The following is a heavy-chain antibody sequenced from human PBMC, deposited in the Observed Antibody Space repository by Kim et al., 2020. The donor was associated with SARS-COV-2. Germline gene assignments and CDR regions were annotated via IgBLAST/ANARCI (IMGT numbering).Heavy chain of an antibody. J-gene: IGHJ2*01. CDR3: ARGGVGGFDL. CDR1: GFTFTHYW. V-gene: IGHV3-74*01. Sequence: GGSLRLSCAASGFTFTHYWMHWVRQAPGKGLVWVSHVDSDGRITSYADSVKGRFTISRDNAKNTVYVQMNSLIAEDTAVYYCARGGVGGFDLWGRRTLVT. CDR2: VDSDGRIT. D-gene: IGHD3-16*01.